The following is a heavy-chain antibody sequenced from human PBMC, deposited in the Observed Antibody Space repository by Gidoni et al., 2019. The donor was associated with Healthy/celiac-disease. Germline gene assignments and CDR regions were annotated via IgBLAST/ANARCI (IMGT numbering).Heavy chain of an antibody. CDR3: AKDLGSGYYPGAFDI. Sequence: QVQLVESGGGVVQPGRSLRLSCAASGFPFSSYGMHWVRQAPGKGLEWVAVISYDGSNKYYADSVKGRFTISRDNSKNTLYLQMNSLRAEDTAVYYCAKDLGSGYYPGAFDIWGQGTMVTVSS. V-gene: IGHV3-30*18. D-gene: IGHD3-3*01. CDR1: GFPFSSYG. J-gene: IGHJ3*02. CDR2: ISYDGSNK.